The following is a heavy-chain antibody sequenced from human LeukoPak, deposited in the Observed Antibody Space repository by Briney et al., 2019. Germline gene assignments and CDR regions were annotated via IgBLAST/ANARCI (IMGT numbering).Heavy chain of an antibody. CDR2: INSDGSST. CDR3: VKCKGDAYNWVSVLSRPTQTHYYSDH. D-gene: IGHD1-1*01. V-gene: IGHV3-74*01. J-gene: IGHJ4*02. Sequence: PGGSLRLSCAASVFTFSSYWMHWVRQAPGKGLVWVSRINSDGSSTSYADSVKGRFTISRDNAKNTLYLQMNTLTAEDTAVYYCVKCKGDAYNWVSVLSRPTQTHYYSDHWGQGALVTVSS. CDR1: VFTFSSYW.